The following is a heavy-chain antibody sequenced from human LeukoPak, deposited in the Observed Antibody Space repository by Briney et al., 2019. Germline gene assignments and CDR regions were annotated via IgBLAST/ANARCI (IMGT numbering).Heavy chain of an antibody. CDR2: MNPNSGNT. D-gene: IGHD3-10*01. Sequence: GASVKVSCKSSGYTFTSYDINWVRQATGQGLEWMGWMNPNSGNTGYAQKFQGRVTMTRNTSISTAYMELRSLRSEDTAVYYCARALAMVRGVIIGYWGQGTLVTVSS. CDR1: GYTFTSYD. J-gene: IGHJ4*02. CDR3: ARALAMVRGVIIGY. V-gene: IGHV1-8*01.